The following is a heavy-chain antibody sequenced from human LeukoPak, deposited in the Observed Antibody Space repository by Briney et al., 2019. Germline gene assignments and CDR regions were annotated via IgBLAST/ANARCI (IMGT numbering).Heavy chain of an antibody. V-gene: IGHV5-51*01. Sequence: GGSLKISCKCSGYSFTRYWIAWVRQMPGKGLEWRGISYPGDADIRYSPSFQGQVTISADKSISTAYLQWSSLKASDTAIYYCARRRGYTSSRYDYWGQGTLVTVSS. CDR2: SYPGDADI. J-gene: IGHJ4*02. CDR1: GYSFTRYW. D-gene: IGHD6-13*01. CDR3: ARRRGYTSSRYDY.